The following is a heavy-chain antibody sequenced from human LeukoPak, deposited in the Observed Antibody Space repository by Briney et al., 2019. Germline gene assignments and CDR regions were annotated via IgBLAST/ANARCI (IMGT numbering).Heavy chain of an antibody. J-gene: IGHJ4*02. Sequence: SETMSLTCTVYAGSISSNYWSWIRQPHGKGLEWIGYIYTSGSTKYNPSLKSRVTISVDTSKNQFSLKVTSVTAADTAVYYCAREGQSGYSYGWGQGTLVTVSS. CDR1: AGSISSNY. D-gene: IGHD5-18*01. CDR2: IYTSGST. V-gene: IGHV4-4*09. CDR3: AREGQSGYSYG.